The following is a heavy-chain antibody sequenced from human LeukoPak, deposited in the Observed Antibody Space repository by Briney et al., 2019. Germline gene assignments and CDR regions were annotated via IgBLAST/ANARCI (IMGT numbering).Heavy chain of an antibody. CDR3: ARLIRSYYYDSSGYYPYYYMDV. D-gene: IGHD3-22*01. CDR2: ISYSGTS. Sequence: PSETLSLTCTVSGGSISSSDFYWGLIRQPPGKGLEWIGRISYSGTSYYNPSLKRRITISVDTSNNQFSLKMTSVTASDTAVYFCARLIRSYYYDSSGYYPYYYMDVWGKGTTVTVSS. V-gene: IGHV4-39*01. J-gene: IGHJ6*03. CDR1: GGSISSSDFY.